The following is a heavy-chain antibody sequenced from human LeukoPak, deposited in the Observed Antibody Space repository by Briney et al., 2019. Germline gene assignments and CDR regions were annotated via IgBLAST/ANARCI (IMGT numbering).Heavy chain of an antibody. D-gene: IGHD6-19*01. CDR3: ARDGLINSSGWLGGSDAFDI. CDR2: INPNSGGT. V-gene: IGHV1-2*06. J-gene: IGHJ3*02. CDR1: GYTFTGYY. Sequence: ASVKVSCKASGYTFTGYYMHWVRQAPGQGPEWMGRINPNSGGTNYAQKFQGRVTMTRDTSISAAYMELSRLRSDDTAVYYCARDGLINSSGWLGGSDAFDIWGQGTMVTVSS.